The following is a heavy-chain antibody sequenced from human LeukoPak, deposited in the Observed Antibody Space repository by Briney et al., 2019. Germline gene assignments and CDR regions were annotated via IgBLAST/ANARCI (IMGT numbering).Heavy chain of an antibody. V-gene: IGHV4-38-2*02. Sequence: NPSETLSLTCSVSGYSISSGYFWGWIRQPPGKRPEWIATTHHSGATYYNPSLKSRATLSVDMSKNQVSLKLTSVTAADTAVYYCTREVWGSTFPDYWGQGTLVTVSS. CDR1: GYSISSGYF. J-gene: IGHJ4*02. CDR2: THHSGAT. CDR3: TREVWGSTFPDY. D-gene: IGHD7-27*01.